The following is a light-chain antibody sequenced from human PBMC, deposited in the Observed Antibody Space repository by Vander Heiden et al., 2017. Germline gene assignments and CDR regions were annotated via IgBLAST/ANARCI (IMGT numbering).Light chain of an antibody. V-gene: IGLV3-21*02. Sequence: SYVLTQPPSVSVAPGQTARISCGGNNMRIRSVHWYQQKPGQAPVVVVYDDDDRPSGTPEPFSGSDSGNTATLTTSRVAAGDEADYYCQVWDSPTDHWVFGGGTKLTVL. CDR1: NMRIRS. CDR2: DDD. J-gene: IGLJ3*02. CDR3: QVWDSPTDHWV.